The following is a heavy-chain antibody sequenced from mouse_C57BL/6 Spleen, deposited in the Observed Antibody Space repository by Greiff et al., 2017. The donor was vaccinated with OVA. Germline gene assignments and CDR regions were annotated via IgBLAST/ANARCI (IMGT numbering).Heavy chain of an antibody. CDR1: GYTFTSYW. Sequence: VQLQQPGAELVMPGASVTLSCKASGYTFTSYWMHWVKQRPGQGLEWIGEIDPSDSYTNYNQKFKGKSTLPVDKSSSTAYMQLSSLTSEDSAVYYCARFPHYYGSMDYAMDYWGQGTSVTVSS. CDR3: ARFPHYYGSMDYAMDY. V-gene: IGHV1-69*01. J-gene: IGHJ4*01. CDR2: IDPSDSYT. D-gene: IGHD1-1*01.